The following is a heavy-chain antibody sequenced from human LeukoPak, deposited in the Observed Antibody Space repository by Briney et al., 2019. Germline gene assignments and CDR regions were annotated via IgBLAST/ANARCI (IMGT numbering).Heavy chain of an antibody. J-gene: IGHJ4*02. V-gene: IGHV4-59*01. CDR2: MRYSGST. D-gene: IGHD6-13*01. Sequence: PSETLSLTCTVSGGSISTYYWSWIRQPPGKGLEWIGYMRYSGSTNYNPSFKSRATASADMSKNQLSLKLSSVTAADTAVYYCASIAVRNNYFEYWGQGTLVTVSS. CDR1: GGSISTYY. CDR3: ASIAVRNNYFEY.